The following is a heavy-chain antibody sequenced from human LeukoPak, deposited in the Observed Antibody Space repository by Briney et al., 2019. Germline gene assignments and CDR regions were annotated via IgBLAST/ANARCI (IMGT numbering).Heavy chain of an antibody. Sequence: GGSLRLSCAASGFILSQYGFNWVRQAPGKGLEWVSHIRYTSETFYADSVKGRFTISRDNSKNTLYLQMNSLRAEDTAVYYCAEWTIIAAAGFQHWGQGTLVTVSS. J-gene: IGHJ1*01. V-gene: IGHV3-23*01. D-gene: IGHD6-13*01. CDR1: GFILSQYG. CDR2: IRYTSET. CDR3: AEWTIIAAAGFQH.